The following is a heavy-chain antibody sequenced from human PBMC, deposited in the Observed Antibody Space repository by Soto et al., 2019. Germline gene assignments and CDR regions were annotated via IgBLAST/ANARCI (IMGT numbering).Heavy chain of an antibody. V-gene: IGHV3-43*02. CDR1: GFTFDDYA. Sequence: GGSLRLSCAASGFTFDDYAMNWVRQAPGKGLEWVSLISGNGGSTYYADSVKGRFTISRDNSKNSLYLQMNSLRTEDAALYYCAKDSLDFGGNSNYWGQGTLVTVSS. CDR2: ISGNGGST. J-gene: IGHJ4*02. D-gene: IGHD4-17*01. CDR3: AKDSLDFGGNSNY.